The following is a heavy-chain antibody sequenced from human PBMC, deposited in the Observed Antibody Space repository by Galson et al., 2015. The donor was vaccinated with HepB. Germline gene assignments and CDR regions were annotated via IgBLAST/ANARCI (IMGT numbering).Heavy chain of an antibody. CDR1: GFTFSSYA. D-gene: IGHD2-2*01. V-gene: IGHV3-30-3*01. J-gene: IGHJ3*01. CDR3: GRDARFIVLAPAALRADAFDV. CDR2: TSSDGSKK. Sequence: SLRLSCAASGFTFSSYAMHWVRQAPGKGLEWVAVTSSDGSKKYYADSVKGRFTISRDNSKNTLYLQMNSLRAEDTAVYYCGRDARFIVLAPAALRADAFDVWGQGTMVIVSS.